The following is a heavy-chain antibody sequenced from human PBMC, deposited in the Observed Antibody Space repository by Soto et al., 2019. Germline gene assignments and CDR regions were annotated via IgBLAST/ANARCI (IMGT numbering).Heavy chain of an antibody. D-gene: IGHD3-22*01. J-gene: IGHJ3*02. CDR1: GFTFSSYA. CDR2: ISGSGGST. Sequence: PGGSLRLSCAASGFTFSSYAMSWVRQAPGKGLEWVSAISGSGGSTYYADSVKGRFTIFRDNSKNTLYLQMNSLRAEDTAVYYCARRYYYDSSGYYDDAFDIWGQGTMVTVSS. V-gene: IGHV3-23*01. CDR3: ARRYYYDSSGYYDDAFDI.